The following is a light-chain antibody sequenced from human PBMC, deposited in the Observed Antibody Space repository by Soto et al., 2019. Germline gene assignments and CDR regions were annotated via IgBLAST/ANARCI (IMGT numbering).Light chain of an antibody. J-gene: IGKJ4*01. V-gene: IGKV3-20*01. CDR2: VAS. CDR3: QQYGSPPPT. CDR1: QSVINNF. Sequence: EILLTQSPGTLSLSPGERATLSCRASQSVINNFLAWYQKKPGHAPTLLISVASNRATGIPERFSCSGSGKDFSLTIDRLEPEELAVYFCQQYGSPPPTFGGGTKVAIK.